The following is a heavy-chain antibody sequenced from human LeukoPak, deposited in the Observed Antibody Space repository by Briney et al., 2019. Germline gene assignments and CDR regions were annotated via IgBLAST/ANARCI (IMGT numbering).Heavy chain of an antibody. CDR2: ISSSGSTI. Sequence: GGSLRLSCAASGFTFSSYEMNWVRQAPGKGLEWVSYISSSGSTIYYADSVKGRFTISRDNAKNSLYLQMNSLRAEDTAVYYCAKDGHWYYYGSGSYSEFDYWGQGTLVTVSS. D-gene: IGHD3-10*01. CDR3: AKDGHWYYYGSGSYSEFDY. CDR1: GFTFSSYE. J-gene: IGHJ4*02. V-gene: IGHV3-48*03.